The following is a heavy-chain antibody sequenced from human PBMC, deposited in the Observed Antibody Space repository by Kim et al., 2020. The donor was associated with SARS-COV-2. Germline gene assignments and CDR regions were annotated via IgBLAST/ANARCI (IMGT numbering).Heavy chain of an antibody. J-gene: IGHJ6*01. V-gene: IGHV4-39*02. Sequence: SETLSLTCAVSGSSISSSSFYWGWIRQAPGKGLEWIGSIFYTGKTYYNPSLMRRVTIAVDTAKEQFSLNLRSVTAADTAVYYCAREYCSSGTCYYSYGM. CDR2: IFYTGKT. D-gene: IGHD2-2*01. CDR3: AREYCSSGTCYYSYGM. CDR1: GSSISSSSFY.